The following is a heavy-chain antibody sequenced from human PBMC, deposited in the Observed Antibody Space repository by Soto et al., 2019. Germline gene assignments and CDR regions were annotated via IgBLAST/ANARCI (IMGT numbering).Heavy chain of an antibody. CDR3: ARNRGDYVYGMDV. Sequence: SETLSLTCTVSNDSINNNNFYWSWIRQYPGKGLEWIGYIYHSGSTYYNPSLKSRVSISVDTSRNQFSLTLSSVTAADTAVYYCARNRGDYVYGMDVWGQGTTVTVSS. CDR1: NDSINNNNFY. J-gene: IGHJ6*02. CDR2: IYHSGST. V-gene: IGHV4-31*03.